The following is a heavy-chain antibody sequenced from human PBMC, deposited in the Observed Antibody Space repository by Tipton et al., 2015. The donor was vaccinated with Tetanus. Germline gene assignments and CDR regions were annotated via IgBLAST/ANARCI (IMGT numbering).Heavy chain of an antibody. Sequence: TLSLTCTVSGGSISGSDYYWGWIRQAPGKGLEWIGSIYYSGSAYYNPSLRSRVTMSVDTSKMQFSLKLASVTAADTAVYYCARLSSSSNDAHAFDIWGQGTMVTVSS. J-gene: IGHJ3*02. CDR2: IYYSGSA. V-gene: IGHV4-39*01. D-gene: IGHD6-19*01. CDR3: ARLSSSSNDAHAFDI. CDR1: GGSISGSDYY.